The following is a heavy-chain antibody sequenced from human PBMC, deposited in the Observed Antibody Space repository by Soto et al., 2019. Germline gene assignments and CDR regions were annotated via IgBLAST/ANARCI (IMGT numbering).Heavy chain of an antibody. Sequence: ASVKVSCKASGYTFTTYGISWVRQAPGQGLEWMGWISTYNANTNYAQKFQGRVTMTTDTSSSTAYMELRSLRSDDTAVYYCARAHGDYGARWTSHDYWGQGAQVTVSS. D-gene: IGHD4-17*01. V-gene: IGHV1-18*04. J-gene: IGHJ4*02. CDR1: GYTFTTYG. CDR2: ISTYNANT. CDR3: ARAHGDYGARWTSHDY.